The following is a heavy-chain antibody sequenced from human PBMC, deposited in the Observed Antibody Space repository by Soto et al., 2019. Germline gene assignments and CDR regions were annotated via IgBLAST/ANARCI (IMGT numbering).Heavy chain of an antibody. V-gene: IGHV4-30-4*01. D-gene: IGHD5-12*01. CDR3: ARAERANGCLRLGGNWVEP. CDR1: GGSISSGDYY. Sequence: SETLSLTCTVSGGSISSGDYYWSWIRQPPGKGLEWIGYIYYSGSTYDNPSLKSRVTISVDTSKNQFSLKLSSVTAADTAVYYCARAERANGCLRLGGNWVEPWGQGTLVTV. J-gene: IGHJ5*02. CDR2: IYYSGST.